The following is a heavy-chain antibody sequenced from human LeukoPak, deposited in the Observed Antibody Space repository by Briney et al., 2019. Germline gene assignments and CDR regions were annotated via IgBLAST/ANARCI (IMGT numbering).Heavy chain of an antibody. CDR3: ARIRGDYSDTSGYYGYFFDY. CDR2: IFSNDEK. J-gene: IGHJ4*02. Sequence: SGPVLVKPTETLTLTCTVSGFSLSYTRMGVTWIRQPPGKALEWLAHIFSNDEKSYSTSLKTRLTISKDTSKSQVVLTMTNMDPVGTATYYCARIRGDYSDTSGYYGYFFDYWGQGTLVTVSS. CDR1: GFSLSYTRMG. V-gene: IGHV2-26*01. D-gene: IGHD3-22*01.